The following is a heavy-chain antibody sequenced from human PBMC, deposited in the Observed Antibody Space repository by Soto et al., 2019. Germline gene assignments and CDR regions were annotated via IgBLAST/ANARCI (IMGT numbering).Heavy chain of an antibody. V-gene: IGHV3-23*01. J-gene: IGHJ4*02. CDR2: ISGSGGST. CDR3: ARRGSGSYYDY. CDR1: GFTFSSYA. Sequence: EVQLLESGGGLVQPGGSLRLSCAASGFTFSSYAMRWVRQAPGKGLEWVSAISGSGGSTYYADSVKGRFTISRDNSKNTVYLQMNSLRGEDTAVYYCARRGSGSYYDYWGQGILVTVSS. D-gene: IGHD1-26*01.